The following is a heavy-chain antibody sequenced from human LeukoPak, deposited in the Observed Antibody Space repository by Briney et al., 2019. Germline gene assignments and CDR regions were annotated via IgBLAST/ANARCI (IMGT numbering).Heavy chain of an antibody. Sequence: SETLPLTCAVSGGSISSYYWSWIRQPAGKGLEWIGRIYTSGSTNYNPSLKSRVTMSVDTSKNQFSLKLSSVTAADTAVYYCAGTEPPTGNYNWFDPWGQGTLVTVSS. D-gene: IGHD1-14*01. V-gene: IGHV4-4*07. J-gene: IGHJ5*02. CDR1: GGSISSYY. CDR3: AGTEPPTGNYNWFDP. CDR2: IYTSGST.